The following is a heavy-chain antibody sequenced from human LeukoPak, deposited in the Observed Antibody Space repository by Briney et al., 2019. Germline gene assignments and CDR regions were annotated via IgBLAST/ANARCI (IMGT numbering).Heavy chain of an antibody. CDR2: IIPIFGTA. V-gene: IGHV1-69*05. Sequence: ASVKVSCKASGGTFSSYAISWVRQAPGQGLEWVGGIIPIFGTANYAQKFQGRVTITTDESTSTAYMELSSLRSEDTAVYYCARSVGITMIVVTRSHPGPFYYGMDVWGQGTTVTVSS. J-gene: IGHJ6*02. D-gene: IGHD3-22*01. CDR3: ARSVGITMIVVTRSHPGPFYYGMDV. CDR1: GGTFSSYA.